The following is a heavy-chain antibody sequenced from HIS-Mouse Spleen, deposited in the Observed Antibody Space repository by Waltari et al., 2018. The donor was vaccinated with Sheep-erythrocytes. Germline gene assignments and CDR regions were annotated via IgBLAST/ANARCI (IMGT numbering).Heavy chain of an antibody. CDR1: GGSFRGYY. CDR2: INHSGST. Sequence: QVQLQQLGAGLLQPSETLSLTCAVYGGSFRGYYLSWIRQPPGKGLEWIGEINHSGSTNYNPSLKSRVTISVDTSKNQFSLKLSSVTAADTAVYYCARVRVYCGGDCYTPHFDYWGQGTLVTVSS. CDR3: ARVRVYCGGDCYTPHFDY. J-gene: IGHJ4*02. V-gene: IGHV4-34*01. D-gene: IGHD2-21*02.